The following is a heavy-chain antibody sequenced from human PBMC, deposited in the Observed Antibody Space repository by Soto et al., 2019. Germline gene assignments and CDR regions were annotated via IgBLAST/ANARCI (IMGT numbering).Heavy chain of an antibody. CDR2: IYYSGST. V-gene: IGHV4-59*01. D-gene: IGHD6-6*01. CDR3: ERVVLSSSPTTQYYYYGMDV. J-gene: IGHJ6*02. CDR1: GGSISSYY. Sequence: PSETLSLTCTSSGGSISSYYWSWIRQPPGKGLEWIGYIYYSGSTNYNPSLKSRVTISVDTSKNQFSLKLSSVTAADTAVYYCERVVLSSSPTTQYYYYGMDVRGQGTTVTVSS.